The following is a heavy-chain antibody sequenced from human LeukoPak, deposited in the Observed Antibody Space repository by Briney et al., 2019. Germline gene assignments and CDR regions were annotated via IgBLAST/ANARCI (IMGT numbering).Heavy chain of an antibody. CDR1: GFIVSDDY. V-gene: IGHV3-53*01. Sequence: GGSLRLSCAASGFIVSDDYLSWVCQTPGKGLEWVSVIYSGGATFYADSVKGRFTISRDNSKNTVHLQMNSLRAEDTAVYYCASGGKYCTGGACYGDWGQGTLVTVSS. CDR3: ASGGKYCTGGACYGD. J-gene: IGHJ4*02. D-gene: IGHD2-8*02. CDR2: IYSGGAT.